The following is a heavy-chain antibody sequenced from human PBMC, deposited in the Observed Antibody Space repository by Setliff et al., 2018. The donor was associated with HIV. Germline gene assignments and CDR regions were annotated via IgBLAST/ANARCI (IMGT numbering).Heavy chain of an antibody. D-gene: IGHD1-1*01. Sequence: ASETLSLTCSVSGDSMSSGSYFWGWIRQTPGKGLEWIGNIYYTGFAYYNPSLKSRVTISLDTSKTHFYLNLTSVTDADTAVYFCAREGRGDPAVATTRSDYWGQGKLVTVSS. V-gene: IGHV4-39*02. CDR2: IYYTGFA. CDR3: AREGRGDPAVATTRSDY. CDR1: GDSMSSGSYF. J-gene: IGHJ4*02.